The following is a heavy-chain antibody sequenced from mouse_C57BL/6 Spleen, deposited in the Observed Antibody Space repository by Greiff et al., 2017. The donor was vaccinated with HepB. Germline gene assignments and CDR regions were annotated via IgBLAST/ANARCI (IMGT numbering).Heavy chain of an antibody. CDR3: ARIYYDYSYWYFDV. V-gene: IGHV1-82*01. CDR2: IYPGDGDT. Sequence: VQLQQSGPELVKPGASVKISCKASGYAFSSSWMNWVKQRPGKGLEWIGRIYPGDGDTNYNGKFKGKATLTADKSSSTAYMQLSSLTSEDSAVYFCARIYYDYSYWYFDVWGTRTTVTVSS. D-gene: IGHD2-4*01. CDR1: GYAFSSSW. J-gene: IGHJ1*03.